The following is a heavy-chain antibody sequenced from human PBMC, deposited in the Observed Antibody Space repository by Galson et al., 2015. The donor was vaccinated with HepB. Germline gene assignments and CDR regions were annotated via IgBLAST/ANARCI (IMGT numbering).Heavy chain of an antibody. CDR3: ARDGGLVGATPDI. J-gene: IGHJ3*02. Sequence: SVKVSCKAFGYTFTSYYMHWVRQAPGQGLEWMGIINPGGGSTRYTQESQGRATMTRDTSTSTVYMELSSLRSEDTAVYYCARDGGLVGATPDIWGQGTMVTVSS. V-gene: IGHV1-46*01. CDR1: GYTFTSYY. D-gene: IGHD1-26*01. CDR2: INPGGGST.